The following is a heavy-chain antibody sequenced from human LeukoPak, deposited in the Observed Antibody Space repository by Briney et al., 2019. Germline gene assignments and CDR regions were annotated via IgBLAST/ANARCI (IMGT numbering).Heavy chain of an antibody. CDR2: FDPEDGET. D-gene: IGHD3-22*01. CDR1: GYTLTELS. CDR3: ATGAAYYYDSSGLGSFDY. V-gene: IGHV1-24*01. Sequence: ASVKVSCKVSGYTLTELSMHWVRQAPGKGREWMGGFDPEDGETIYAQKFQGRVTMTEDTSTDTAYMELSSLRSEDTAVYYCATGAAYYYDSSGLGSFDYWGQGTLVTVSS. J-gene: IGHJ4*02.